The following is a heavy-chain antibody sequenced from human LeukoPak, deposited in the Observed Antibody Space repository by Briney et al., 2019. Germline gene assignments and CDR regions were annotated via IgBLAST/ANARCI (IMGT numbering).Heavy chain of an antibody. CDR2: ISGTGGRT. CDR3: AREPQSNGNFDY. V-gene: IGHV3-23*01. J-gene: IGHJ4*02. D-gene: IGHD5-18*01. Sequence: PGGSLRLSCAASGFTFRSFAMSWVRQAPGKGLEWVSAISGTGGRTYYADSVKGRFTLSRDNSKNILYLQMNSLRAEDSAIYSCAREPQSNGNFDYWGQGALVTVSS. CDR1: GFTFRSFA.